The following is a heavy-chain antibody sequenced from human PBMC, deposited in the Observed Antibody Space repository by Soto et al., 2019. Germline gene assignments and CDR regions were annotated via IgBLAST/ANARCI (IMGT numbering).Heavy chain of an antibody. CDR3: AREPPRGGFGRRWFDP. Sequence: QVQLQESGPGLVKPSQTLSLTCTVSGASITSDGYYWNWIRQHPGKGLEWIGYIYYSGNTYYNPSLQSRVTISVDTSRNQFSLMLSSVTDADTAVYYCAREPPRGGFGRRWFDPWGQAPLVTVSS. J-gene: IGHJ5*02. CDR2: IYYSGNT. V-gene: IGHV4-31*03. CDR1: GASITSDGYY. D-gene: IGHD3-10*01.